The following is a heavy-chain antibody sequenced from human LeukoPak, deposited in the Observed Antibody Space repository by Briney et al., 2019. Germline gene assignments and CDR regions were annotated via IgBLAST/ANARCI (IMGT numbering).Heavy chain of an antibody. D-gene: IGHD1-26*01. CDR1: GFTFSDYS. CDR3: ARYKSGSLLDY. J-gene: IGHJ4*02. CDR2: ISSSSSSI. Sequence: GGSLRLSCAASGFTFSDYSMNWVRQAPGKGLEWVSHISSSSSSIYYADSVKGRFTISRDNAKNSLYLQMNRLRDEDTAVYYCARYKSGSLLDYWGQGTLVTVSS. V-gene: IGHV3-48*02.